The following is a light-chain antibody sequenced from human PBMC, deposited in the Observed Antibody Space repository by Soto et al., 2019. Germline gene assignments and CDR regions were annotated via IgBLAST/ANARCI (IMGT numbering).Light chain of an antibody. V-gene: IGKV1-9*01. CDR3: QQVDSYPIT. J-gene: IGKJ5*01. CDR1: QGISSY. Sequence: DIQLTQSPSFLSASVGDRVTITCRASQGISSYSAWYQQKPGKAPKLLIYAASTLQSGVPSRFSGSGSGTEFTLTISSLQPEDFATYYCQQVDSYPITCGQGTRLEIK. CDR2: AAS.